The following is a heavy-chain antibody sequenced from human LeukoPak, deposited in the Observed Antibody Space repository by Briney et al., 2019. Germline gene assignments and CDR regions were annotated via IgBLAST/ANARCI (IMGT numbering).Heavy chain of an antibody. V-gene: IGHV3-21*01. CDR1: GFTVTIND. CDR2: ISSSSSYI. J-gene: IGHJ4*02. CDR3: AKGWSYDYVWGSSLYDSSGWDYFDY. Sequence: KPGGSLRLSCAASGFTVTINDMSWVRQAPGKGLEWVSSISSSSSYIYYADSVKGRFTISRDNAKNSLYLQMNSLRAEDTAVYYCAKGWSYDYVWGSSLYDSSGWDYFDYSGQGTLVTVSS. D-gene: IGHD3-16*01.